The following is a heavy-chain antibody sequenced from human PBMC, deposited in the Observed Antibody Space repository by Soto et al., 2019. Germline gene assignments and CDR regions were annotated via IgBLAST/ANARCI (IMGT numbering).Heavy chain of an antibody. Sequence: SETLSLTCPVSGGSISSYYWNWIRQPPGKGLEWIGNIHYSGSTNYSPSLKSRVTISVDTSKNQFSLKLSSVTAADTAVYYCARRHSSSWSFNYWGQGPLVTVSS. CDR3: ARRHSSSWSFNY. J-gene: IGHJ4*02. V-gene: IGHV4-59*08. CDR1: GGSISSYY. CDR2: IHYSGST. D-gene: IGHD6-13*01.